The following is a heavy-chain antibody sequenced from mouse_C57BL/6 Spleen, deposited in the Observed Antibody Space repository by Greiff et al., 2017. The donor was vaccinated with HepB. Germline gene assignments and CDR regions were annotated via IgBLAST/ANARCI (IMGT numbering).Heavy chain of an antibody. J-gene: IGHJ3*01. Sequence: EVKLQESGPGMVKPSQSLSLTCTVTGYSITSGYDWHWIRHFPGNKLEWMGYISYSGSTNYNPSLKSRISITHDTSKNHFFLKLNSVTTEDTATYYCARSGSSPAWFAYWGQGTLVTVSA. CDR2: ISYSGST. CDR3: ARSGSSPAWFAY. V-gene: IGHV3-1*01. CDR1: GYSITSGYD. D-gene: IGHD1-1*01.